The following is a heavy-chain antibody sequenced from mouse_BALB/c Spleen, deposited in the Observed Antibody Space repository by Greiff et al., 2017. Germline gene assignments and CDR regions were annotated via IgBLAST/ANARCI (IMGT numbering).Heavy chain of an antibody. Sequence: VQLKESGAELVKPGASVKLSCTASGFNIKDTYMHWVKQRPEQGLEWIGRIDPANGNTKYDPKFQGKATITADTSSNTAYLQLSSLTSEDTAVYYCALLRGFAYWGQGTLVTVSA. J-gene: IGHJ3*01. D-gene: IGHD1-1*01. CDR2: IDPANGNT. CDR1: GFNIKDTY. V-gene: IGHV14-3*02. CDR3: ALLRGFAY.